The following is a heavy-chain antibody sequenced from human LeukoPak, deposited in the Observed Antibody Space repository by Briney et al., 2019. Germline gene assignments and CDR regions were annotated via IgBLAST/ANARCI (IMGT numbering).Heavy chain of an antibody. CDR2: ISSSSSYM. CDR3: AKGSYYDSSGSFYFDY. CDR1: GFTFSSYS. V-gene: IGHV3-21*04. D-gene: IGHD3-22*01. Sequence: GGSLRLSCAASGFTFSSYSMSWVRQAPGKGLEWVSTISSSSSYMYYAGSVEGRFTISRDNSKNTLYVQVNSLGTEDTAAYYCAKGSYYDSSGSFYFDYWGQGTLVTVSS. J-gene: IGHJ4*02.